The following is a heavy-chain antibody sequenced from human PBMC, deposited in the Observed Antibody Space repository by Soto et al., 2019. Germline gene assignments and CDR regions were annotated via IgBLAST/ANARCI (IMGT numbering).Heavy chain of an antibody. CDR2: TYYRTEWYN. V-gene: IGHV6-1*01. CDR1: GDSVSNNSAA. D-gene: IGHD6-19*01. J-gene: IGHJ4*02. Sequence: SQTLSLSSAISGDSVSNNSAAWNWIMQSPSRGLVWLGRTYYRTEWYNDYAVSVKIRITINPGTSKNQITLQLNSVTPEDTAVYYFARDLTAVSGHLDYWGQGTQVTVSS. CDR3: ARDLTAVSGHLDY.